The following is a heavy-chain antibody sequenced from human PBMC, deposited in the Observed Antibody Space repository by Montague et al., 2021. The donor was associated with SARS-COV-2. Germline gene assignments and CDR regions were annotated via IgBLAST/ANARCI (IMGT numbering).Heavy chain of an antibody. V-gene: IGHV3-74*01. CDR2: INSDGSST. CDR1: GLTFNTYY. CDR3: ARDREPWLLQYYFDY. J-gene: IGHJ4*02. D-gene: IGHD6-19*01. Sequence: SLRLSCAAPGLTFNTYYIHWVRQAPGKGLVWVSRINSDGSSTTYADSVKGRFTITRDNAKNTVYLQMNSLRAEDTAVYYCARDREPWLLQYYFDYWGQGTLVTVSS.